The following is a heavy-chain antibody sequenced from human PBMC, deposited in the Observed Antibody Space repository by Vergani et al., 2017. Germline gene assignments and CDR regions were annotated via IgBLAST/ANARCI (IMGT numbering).Heavy chain of an antibody. V-gene: IGHV4-61*02. CDR2: IHTGGST. J-gene: IGHJ4*02. D-gene: IGHD1-14*01. CDR1: GESIRSGSHY. Sequence: QVKLQESGPGLLKPSQTLSLTCTVSGESIRSGSHYWSWIRQPAGKGPEWIGHIHTGGSTDLNPSFKSRVSISVDTSKGQFSLKLNSVTVADTAVYYCARENRGINPAHWGRGTLVIVSS. CDR3: ARENRGINPAH.